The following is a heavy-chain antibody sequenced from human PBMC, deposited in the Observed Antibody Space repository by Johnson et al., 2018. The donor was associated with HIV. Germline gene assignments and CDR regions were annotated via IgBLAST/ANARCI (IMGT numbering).Heavy chain of an antibody. D-gene: IGHD3-16*01. Sequence: VQLVESGGGLVQPGGSLRLSCAASGFTFSSYWMHWVRQATGKGLEWVSAIGTAGDTYYPGSVKGRFTISRDNSKNTLYIQMNSLRAEDTAVYYCALVLGALPGAFDIWGQGTLDTVSS. V-gene: IGHV3-13*01. J-gene: IGHJ3*02. CDR1: GFTFSSYW. CDR3: ALVLGALPGAFDI. CDR2: IGTAGDT.